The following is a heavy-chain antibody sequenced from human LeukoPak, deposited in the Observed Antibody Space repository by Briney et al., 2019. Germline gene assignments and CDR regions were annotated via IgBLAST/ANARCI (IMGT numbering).Heavy chain of an antibody. CDR2: IYYSGST. J-gene: IGHJ4*02. Sequence: PSETLSPTCTVSGGSISGSGYYWGWIRQPPGKGLEWIGYIYYSGSTNYNPSLESRVTISVDTSKNQFSLKLSSVTAADTAVYYCASQTRDGYNSLSTLTYNYWGQGTLVTVSS. V-gene: IGHV4-61*05. CDR3: ASQTRDGYNSLSTLTYNY. D-gene: IGHD5-24*01. CDR1: GGSISGSGYY.